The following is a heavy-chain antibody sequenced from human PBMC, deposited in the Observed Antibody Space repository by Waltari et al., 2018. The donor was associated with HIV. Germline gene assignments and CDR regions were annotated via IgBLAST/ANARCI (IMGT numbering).Heavy chain of an antibody. CDR2: ISSRDTTT. CDR1: GFTFRSYA. Sequence: QLLESGGGLVQPGGSLRFSCAAAGFTFRSYAMTWVRQAPGKGLEWVSVISSRDTTTYYADSVKGRFTISRDNSKNTLYLQMNSMRAEDTAVYYCAKAGVFLLRGVPPDSWGQGTLVTVSS. D-gene: IGHD3-10*01. V-gene: IGHV3-23*01. CDR3: AKAGVFLLRGVPPDS. J-gene: IGHJ5*01.